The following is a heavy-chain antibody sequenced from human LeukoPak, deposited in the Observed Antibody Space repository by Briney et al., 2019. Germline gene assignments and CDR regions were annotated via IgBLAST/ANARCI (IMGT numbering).Heavy chain of an antibody. CDR1: GFTFDDYA. Sequence: GVSLRLSCAASGFTFDDYAMHWVRQAPGKGLEWVSGISWNSGSIGYADSVKGRFTISRDNAKNSLYLQMNSLRAEDTALYYCAKDREYGDYYYYGMDVWGQGTTVTVSS. D-gene: IGHD4-17*01. CDR2: ISWNSGSI. CDR3: AKDREYGDYYYYGMDV. V-gene: IGHV3-9*01. J-gene: IGHJ6*02.